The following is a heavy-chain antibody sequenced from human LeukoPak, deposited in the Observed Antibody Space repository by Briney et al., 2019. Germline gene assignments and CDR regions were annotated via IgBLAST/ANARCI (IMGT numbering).Heavy chain of an antibody. CDR3: ARGGCGGGSCYSETYNWFDP. CDR1: GGSISSGGYY. V-gene: IGHV4-31*03. Sequence: PSQTLSLTCTVSGGSISSGGYYWSWIRQHPGKGLEWIGYIYYSGSTYYNPSLKSRVTISVDTSKNQFSLKLSSVTAADTAVYYCARGGCGGGSCYSETYNWFDPWGQGTLVTVSS. J-gene: IGHJ5*02. D-gene: IGHD2-15*01. CDR2: IYYSGST.